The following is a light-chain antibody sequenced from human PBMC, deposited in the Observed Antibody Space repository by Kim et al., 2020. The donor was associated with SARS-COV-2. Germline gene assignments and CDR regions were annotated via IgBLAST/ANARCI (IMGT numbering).Light chain of an antibody. Sequence: ALGQTVRLTCQGDSLRNYYATCYQQRPGQAPVLVLFGKYNRPSGIPDRFSGSGSGNTASLTITGAQAEDEADYYCNSRDSSGDHVVFGGGTQLTVL. CDR3: NSRDSSGDHVV. V-gene: IGLV3-19*01. J-gene: IGLJ3*02. CDR1: SLRNYY. CDR2: GKY.